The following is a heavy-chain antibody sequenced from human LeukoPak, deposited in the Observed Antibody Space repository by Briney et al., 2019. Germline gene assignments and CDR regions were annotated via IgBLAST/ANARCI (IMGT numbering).Heavy chain of an antibody. D-gene: IGHD5-18*01. CDR3: ARRSENSYGLLDP. CDR1: GFTFSSYS. V-gene: IGHV3-48*01. J-gene: IGHJ5*02. Sequence: GGSLRLSCGASGFTFSSYSMNWVRQAPGKGLEWVSYISSSSSTIYYADSVKGRFTISRDNAKNSLYLQMNSLRAEDTAVYYCARRSENSYGLLDPWGQGTLVTVSS. CDR2: ISSSSSTI.